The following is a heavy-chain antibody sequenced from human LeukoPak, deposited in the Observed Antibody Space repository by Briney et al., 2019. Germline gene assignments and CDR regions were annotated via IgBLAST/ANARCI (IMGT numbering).Heavy chain of an antibody. CDR2: MNPNSGRR. V-gene: IGHV1-8*01. J-gene: IGHJ4*02. D-gene: IGHD3-16*02. CDR3: ARGLRSDY. Sequence: PSVNVSRTASGYIFSNYDINWVRQAPGHGLEWMGWMNPNSGRRVYAQTFQGRVTMTRNSSINTADMELTSLRSDDRAVYYCARGLRSDYWGQGTLVTVSS. CDR1: GYIFSNYD.